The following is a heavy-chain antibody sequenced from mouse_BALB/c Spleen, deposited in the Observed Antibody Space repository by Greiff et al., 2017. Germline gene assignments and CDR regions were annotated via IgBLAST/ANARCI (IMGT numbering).Heavy chain of an antibody. J-gene: IGHJ2*01. D-gene: IGHD1-1*01. CDR2: ISYSGST. CDR1: GYSITSDYA. V-gene: IGHV3-2*02. Sequence: ESGPGLVKPSQSLSLTCTVTGYSITSDYAWNWIRQFPGNKLEWMGYISYSGSTSYNPSLKSRISITRDTSKNQFFLQLNSVTTEDTATYYCARESYYYGSSYIDYWGQGTTLTVSS. CDR3: ARESYYYGSSYIDY.